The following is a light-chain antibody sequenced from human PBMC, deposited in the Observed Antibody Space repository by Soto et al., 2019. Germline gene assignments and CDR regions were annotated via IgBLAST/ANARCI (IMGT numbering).Light chain of an antibody. CDR2: AAS. CDR3: QQSYRTPPIT. V-gene: IGKV1-39*01. CDR1: QSISSY. Sequence: DIQMTQSPSPLSASVGDRVSITCRASQSISSYLNWYQQKPGKAPKLLIYAASSLQSGVPSRFSGSGSGTDFTLTISSLQPEDFATYYCQQSYRTPPITFGQGTRLEIK. J-gene: IGKJ5*01.